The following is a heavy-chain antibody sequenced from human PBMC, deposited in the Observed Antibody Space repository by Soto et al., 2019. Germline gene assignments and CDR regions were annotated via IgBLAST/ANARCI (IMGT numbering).Heavy chain of an antibody. D-gene: IGHD2-15*01. J-gene: IGHJ3*02. CDR2: INPNSGGT. CDR3: ARDPFVVDFPFESFDI. CDR1: GYTFTGYY. Sequence: QVQLVQSGSEVKKPGASVKVSCKASGYTFTGYYMHWVRQAPGQGLEWMGWINPNSGGTNYAQKFQGRVTMTRDTSISTAYMELSRLRSDDTAVYYCARDPFVVDFPFESFDIWGQGTMVTVSS. V-gene: IGHV1-2*02.